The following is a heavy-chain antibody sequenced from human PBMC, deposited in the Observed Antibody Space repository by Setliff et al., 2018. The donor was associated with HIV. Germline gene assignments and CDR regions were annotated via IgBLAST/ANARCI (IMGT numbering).Heavy chain of an antibody. Sequence: GASVKVSCKASGYTFTNYDINWVRQAPGQGLEWMGWINVDSGGTNYVQKFQGRVTMTWDTSISTAYMDLSSLTSDDTAIYYCTRATRYCGGDCSSGGAYDIWGQGTVVTVSS. J-gene: IGHJ3*02. CDR2: INVDSGGT. V-gene: IGHV1-2*02. CDR1: GYTFTNYD. CDR3: TRATRYCGGDCSSGGAYDI. D-gene: IGHD2-21*02.